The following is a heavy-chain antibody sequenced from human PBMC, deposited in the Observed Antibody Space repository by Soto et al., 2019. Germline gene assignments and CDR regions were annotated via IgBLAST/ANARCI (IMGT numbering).Heavy chain of an antibody. V-gene: IGHV4-39*01. D-gene: IGHD2-8*01. CDR3: ARLGDIYGVGPNNWLDP. J-gene: IGHJ5*02. Sequence: SETLSLTCSVSGASVNSGSYYWGWIRQPPGKGLEWIGSIYHSGNTYYNPSLKGRVTMLVDTSKNQFSLKLNSVTASDTAVYYCARLGDIYGVGPNNWLDPCGQGTMVTVYS. CDR1: GASVNSGSYY. CDR2: IYHSGNT.